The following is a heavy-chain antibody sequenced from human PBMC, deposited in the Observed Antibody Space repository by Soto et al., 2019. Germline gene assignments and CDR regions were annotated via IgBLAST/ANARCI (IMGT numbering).Heavy chain of an antibody. CDR3: ARDPPPPDY. CDR1: GYTFSSYG. Sequence: GASVKVSCKASGYTFSSYGITWVRQAPGQGLEWMGWISAYNGNSNYAQKVQGRVTLTTDTSTSTAYMELRSLRSDDTAVYYCARDPPPPDYWGQGTLVTVSS. V-gene: IGHV1-18*01. CDR2: ISAYNGNS. J-gene: IGHJ4*02.